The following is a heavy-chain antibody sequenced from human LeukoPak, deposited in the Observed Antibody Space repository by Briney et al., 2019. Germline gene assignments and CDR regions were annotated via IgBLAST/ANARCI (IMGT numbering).Heavy chain of an antibody. Sequence: PGGSLRLSCAASGFTFSSYWMHWVRQAPGKGLVWVSRINSDGSSTSYADSVKGRFTISRDNSKNTLYLQMNSLRAEDTAVYYCAKGHYDSSGYYSTYFDYWGQGTLVTVSS. D-gene: IGHD3-22*01. CDR3: AKGHYDSSGYYSTYFDY. J-gene: IGHJ4*02. V-gene: IGHV3-74*01. CDR1: GFTFSSYW. CDR2: INSDGSST.